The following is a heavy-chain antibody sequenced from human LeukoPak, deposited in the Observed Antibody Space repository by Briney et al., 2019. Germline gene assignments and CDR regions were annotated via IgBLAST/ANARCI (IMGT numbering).Heavy chain of an antibody. J-gene: IGHJ4*02. Sequence: GGSLRLSCAASGNYLMHWVRQAPGKGLVWVSHINGDGSWTSYADSVKGRFTISKDNAKNTVYLQMNNLRAEDTAVYYCVSFYETYWGRGTLVTVSS. CDR2: INGDGSWT. V-gene: IGHV3-74*01. CDR1: GNYL. CDR3: VSFYETY. D-gene: IGHD2-2*01.